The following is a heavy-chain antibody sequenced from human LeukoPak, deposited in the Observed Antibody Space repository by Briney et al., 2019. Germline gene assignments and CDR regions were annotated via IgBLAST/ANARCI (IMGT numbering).Heavy chain of an antibody. J-gene: IGHJ4*02. D-gene: IGHD6-13*01. CDR2: INWNGGST. Sequence: AGGSLRLSCAASGFTFDDYGMSWVRQAPGKGLEWVSGINWNGGSTGYADSVKGRFTISRDNAKNSLYLQMNSLRAEDTALYYCARAYSSSWLYYFNYWGQGTLVNVSS. CDR1: GFTFDDYG. V-gene: IGHV3-20*04. CDR3: ARAYSSSWLYYFNY.